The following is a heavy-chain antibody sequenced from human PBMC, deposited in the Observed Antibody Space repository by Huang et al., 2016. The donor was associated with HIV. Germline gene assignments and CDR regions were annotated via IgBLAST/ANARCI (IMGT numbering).Heavy chain of an antibody. V-gene: IGHV1-69*12. CDR1: GGTFSNYG. Sequence: QVQLVQSGAEVKKPGSTVKVSCKASGGTFSNYGISWVRQAPGQGLEWMGGIIPVCGTTTYAQKCQGRVTVTADESTSTAYMELNSLRSEDTAVYYCARQLYDSTGYLLGARLLDWGQGTLVTVSS. CDR2: IIPVCGTT. D-gene: IGHD3-22*01. J-gene: IGHJ4*02. CDR3: ARQLYDSTGYLLGARLLD.